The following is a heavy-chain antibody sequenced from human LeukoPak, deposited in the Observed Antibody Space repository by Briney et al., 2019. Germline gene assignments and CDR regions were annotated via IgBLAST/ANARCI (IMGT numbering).Heavy chain of an antibody. D-gene: IGHD6-13*01. CDR1: GYTFTSYG. CDR3: ARLYSSSWYGPNYFDY. CDR2: ISAYNGNT. V-gene: IGHV1-18*01. Sequence: ASVKVSCKASGYTFTSYGISWVRQAPGQGPEWMGWISAYNGNTNYAQKLQGRVTMTTDTSTSTAYMELRSLRSDDTAVYYCARLYSSSWYGPNYFDYWGQGTLVTVSS. J-gene: IGHJ4*02.